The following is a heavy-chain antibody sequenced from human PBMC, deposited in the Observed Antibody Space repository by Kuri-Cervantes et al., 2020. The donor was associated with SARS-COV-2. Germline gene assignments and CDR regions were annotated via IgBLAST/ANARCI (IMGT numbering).Heavy chain of an antibody. CDR2: IRSKAYGGTT. CDR3: AGDCSGGSCHFDY. CDR1: GFTFGDYA. V-gene: IGHV3-49*04. J-gene: IGHJ4*02. Sequence: GESLKISCTASGFTFGDYAMSWVRQAPGKGLEWVGFIRSKAYGGTTEYAASVKGRFTISRDDSKSIAYLQMNSLRAEDTAVYYCAGDCSGGSCHFDYWGQGTLVTVSS. D-gene: IGHD2-15*01.